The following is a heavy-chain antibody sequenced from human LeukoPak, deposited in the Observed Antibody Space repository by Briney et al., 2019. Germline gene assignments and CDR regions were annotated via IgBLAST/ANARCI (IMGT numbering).Heavy chain of an antibody. Sequence: SETLSLTCTVSGGSISSYYWSWIRQPPGKGLEWIGYIYYSGSTNYNPSLKSRVTISVDTSKNQFSLKLSSVTAADTAVYYCARESYYDFWSGYYSGFRGYYFDYWGQGTLVTVSS. CDR1: GGSISSYY. V-gene: IGHV4-59*01. CDR3: ARESYYDFWSGYYSGFRGYYFDY. D-gene: IGHD3-3*01. CDR2: IYYSGST. J-gene: IGHJ4*02.